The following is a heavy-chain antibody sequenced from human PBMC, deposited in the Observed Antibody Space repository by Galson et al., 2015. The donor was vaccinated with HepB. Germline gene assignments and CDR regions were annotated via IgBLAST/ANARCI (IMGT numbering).Heavy chain of an antibody. CDR1: GFTFSTYA. CDR3: AKGIWEYYDNRVFDS. V-gene: IGHV3-23*01. J-gene: IGHJ4*02. D-gene: IGHD3-22*01. Sequence: SLRLSCAASGFTFSTYAMNWVRQAPGKGLEWVSTISGSGSNTFYADSVKGRFTISRDSSKNTLYLQMSSLRAEDTAVYYCAKGIWEYYDNRVFDSWGQGTLV. CDR2: ISGSGSNT.